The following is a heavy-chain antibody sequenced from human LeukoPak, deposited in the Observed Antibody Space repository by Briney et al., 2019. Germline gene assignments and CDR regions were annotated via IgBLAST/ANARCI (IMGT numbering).Heavy chain of an antibody. D-gene: IGHD3-22*01. J-gene: IGHJ4*02. CDR1: GFTFSTYG. Sequence: GRSLRLSCAASGFTFSTYGMHWVRQAPGKGLEWVAVIWSDGSNKYYADSVKGRFTISRDNSKNTLYLQMNSLRAEDTALYYCARELSPVVKYYFEYWGQGTLVTVSP. CDR2: IWSDGSNK. CDR3: ARELSPVVKYYFEY. V-gene: IGHV3-33*01.